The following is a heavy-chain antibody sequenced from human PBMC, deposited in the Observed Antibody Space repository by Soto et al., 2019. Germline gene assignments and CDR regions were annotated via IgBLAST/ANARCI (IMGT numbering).Heavy chain of an antibody. CDR1: GGSISSGGYS. CDR2: IYHSGST. CDR3: ARGLRGAFDY. V-gene: IGHV4-30-2*01. D-gene: IGHD3-10*01. J-gene: IGHJ4*02. Sequence: SETLSLTCAVSGGSISSGGYSWSWIRQPPGKGLEWIGYIYHSGSTYYNPSLKSRVTISVDRSKNQFSLKLSSVTAADTAVYYCARGLRGAFDYWGQGTLVTVSS.